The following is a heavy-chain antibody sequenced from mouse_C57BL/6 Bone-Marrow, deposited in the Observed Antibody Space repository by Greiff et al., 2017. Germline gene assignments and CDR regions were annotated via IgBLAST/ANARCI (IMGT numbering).Heavy chain of an antibody. CDR3: ARRVTTGYFDV. J-gene: IGHJ1*03. CDR1: GFTFSDYY. V-gene: IGHV5-12*01. D-gene: IGHD2-12*01. CDR2: ISNGGGST. Sequence: EVQLVESGGGLVQPGGSLKLSCAASGFTFSDYYMYWVRQTPEKRLEWVAYISNGGGSTYYPDTVKGRFTISGDKANNTLYLQMSRLKSEDTAMYYCARRVTTGYFDVWGTGTTVTVSS.